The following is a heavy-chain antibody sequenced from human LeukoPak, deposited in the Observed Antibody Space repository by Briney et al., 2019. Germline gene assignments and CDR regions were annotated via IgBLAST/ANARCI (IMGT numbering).Heavy chain of an antibody. CDR3: ARLSTVTTSFDY. V-gene: IGHV4-59*12. CDR1: GGSIGSYY. Sequence: KPSETLSLTCTVSGGSIGSYYWSWIRQPPGKGLEWIGYIYNSGNSNYNPSLKSRVTISVDASKNQFSLKLSSVTAADTAVYYCARLSTVTTSFDYWGQGTLVTVSS. J-gene: IGHJ4*02. CDR2: IYNSGNS. D-gene: IGHD4-17*01.